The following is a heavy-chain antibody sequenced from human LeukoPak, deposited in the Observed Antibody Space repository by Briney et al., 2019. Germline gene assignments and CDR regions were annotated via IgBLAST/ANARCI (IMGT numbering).Heavy chain of an antibody. CDR1: GYTFTSYG. CDR2: ISAYNGNT. D-gene: IGHD6-13*01. CDR3: ARVYLWQQLARYYFDH. J-gene: IGHJ4*02. V-gene: IGHV1-18*01. Sequence: ASVKVSCTASGYTFTSYGISWVRQAPGQGLEWMGWISAYNGNTNYAQKLQGRVTMTTDTSTSTAYMELRSLRSDDTAVYYCARVYLWQQLARYYFDHWGQGTLVTVSS.